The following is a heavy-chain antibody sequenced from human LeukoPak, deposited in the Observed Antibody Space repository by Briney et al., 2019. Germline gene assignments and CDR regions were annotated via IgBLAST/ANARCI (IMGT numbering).Heavy chain of an antibody. D-gene: IGHD6-13*01. V-gene: IGHV3-23*01. CDR2: ISDSGGRT. CDR3: AKDSSWYLNFDY. Sequence: GGSLRLSCAASGFTFSSYAMSWVRQAPEKGLEWDSAISDSGGRTYYADSVKGRFTISRDNSKNTLYLQMNSLRAEDTAVYYGAKDSSWYLNFDYWGQGTLVTVSS. J-gene: IGHJ4*02. CDR1: GFTFSSYA.